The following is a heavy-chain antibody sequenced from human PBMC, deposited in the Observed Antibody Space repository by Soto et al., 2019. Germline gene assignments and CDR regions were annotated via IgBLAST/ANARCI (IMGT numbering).Heavy chain of an antibody. CDR3: ARGEPYYYDSSGYYYHYYGMDV. J-gene: IGHJ6*02. CDR1: GGSISSYY. Sequence: SGTLSLTCTVSGGSISSYYWSWIRQPAGKGLEWIGRIYTSGSTNYNPSLKSRVTMSVDTSKNQFSLKLSSVTAADTAVYYCARGEPYYYDSSGYYYHYYGMDVWGQGTTVTVSS. CDR2: IYTSGST. D-gene: IGHD3-22*01. V-gene: IGHV4-4*07.